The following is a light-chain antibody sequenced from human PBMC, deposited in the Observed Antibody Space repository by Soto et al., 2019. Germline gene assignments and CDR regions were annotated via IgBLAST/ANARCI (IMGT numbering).Light chain of an antibody. Sequence: EIVMTQSPATLSVSPGERATLSCRASQSVSSNLAWDQQKPGQAPRLLIYGASTRSTGIPARFSGSGSGTEFTLTISSLQSEDCAVYYCQQYNNWPPWTFGQGTKVEIK. CDR2: GAS. CDR3: QQYNNWPPWT. V-gene: IGKV3-15*01. CDR1: QSVSSN. J-gene: IGKJ1*01.